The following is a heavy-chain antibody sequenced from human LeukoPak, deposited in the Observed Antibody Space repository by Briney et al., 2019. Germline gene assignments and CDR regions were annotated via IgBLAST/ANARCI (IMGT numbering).Heavy chain of an antibody. V-gene: IGHV3-11*01. CDR3: ARSIGLTGGGVDV. Sequence: GGSLRLSCAASGFTFSDFNMDWVREAPGKGLEWVSYITDSGNTIHYADSVKGRFTISRDNAKNSLYLQMNSLRAEDTAVYYCARSIGLTGGGVDVWGQGTTVTVSS. J-gene: IGHJ6*02. CDR2: ITDSGNTI. CDR1: GFTFSDFN. D-gene: IGHD3-9*01.